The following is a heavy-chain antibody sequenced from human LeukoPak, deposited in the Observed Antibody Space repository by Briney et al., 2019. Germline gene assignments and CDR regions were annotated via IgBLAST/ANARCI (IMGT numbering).Heavy chain of an antibody. CDR3: ASVYCSSTSCHYYFDY. Sequence: SETLSLTCTVSGGSISSYYWSWIRQPPKKGLEWIGYIYYSGSTNYNPSLKSRVTISVDTSKNQFSLKLSSVTAADTAVYYCASVYCSSTSCHYYFDYWGQGTLVTVSS. V-gene: IGHV4-59*08. D-gene: IGHD2-2*01. CDR2: IYYSGST. J-gene: IGHJ4*02. CDR1: GGSISSYY.